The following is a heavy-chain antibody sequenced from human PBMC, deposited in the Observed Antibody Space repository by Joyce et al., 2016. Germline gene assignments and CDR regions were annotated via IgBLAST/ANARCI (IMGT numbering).Heavy chain of an antibody. V-gene: IGHV1-69*12. CDR1: GGDFSNYT. J-gene: IGHJ6*02. D-gene: IGHD1-14*01. CDR2: IIPFFGAA. Sequence: QVLLVQSGAAVKRPGSSLRVSCKSSGGDFSNYTVNWVRQAPGQRLEWMGGIIPFFGAAKYAEDVQGRVTWTADQSTRTAYLELSSLTSADTAVYYCARGGTSSDHYFFYTLDVWGPGTTVIVSS. CDR3: ARGGTSSDHYFFYTLDV.